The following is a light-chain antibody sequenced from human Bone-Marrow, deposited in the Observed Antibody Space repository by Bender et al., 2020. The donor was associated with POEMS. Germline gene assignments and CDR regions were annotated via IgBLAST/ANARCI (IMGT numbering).Light chain of an antibody. CDR2: DFI. V-gene: IGLV2-14*03. Sequence: QSALTQPASVSGSPGQSITISCSGSGADIGGSNYVSWYQQHPDKAPKLLIYDFINRPFGVSPRFSGSKSGYTASLTISDLQAEDEALYLCASYTVTRVLFGGGTKVTVL. CDR1: GADIGGSNY. J-gene: IGLJ2*01. CDR3: ASYTVTRVL.